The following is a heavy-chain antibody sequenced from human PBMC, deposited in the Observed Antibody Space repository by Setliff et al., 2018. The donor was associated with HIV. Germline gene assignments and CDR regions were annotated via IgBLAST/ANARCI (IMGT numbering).Heavy chain of an antibody. J-gene: IGHJ4*02. CDR3: ARLGKHDAGIFDY. CDR1: GFTLSNYW. Sequence: LRLSCAASGFTLSNYWMHWVRQAPGKGLVWVSRINTDGRTTSYADSVQGRFSISRDNAKNTLYLQMNSLRAEDTALYYCARLGKHDAGIFDYWGQGTLVTVSS. CDR2: INTDGRTT. D-gene: IGHD1-1*01. V-gene: IGHV3-74*01.